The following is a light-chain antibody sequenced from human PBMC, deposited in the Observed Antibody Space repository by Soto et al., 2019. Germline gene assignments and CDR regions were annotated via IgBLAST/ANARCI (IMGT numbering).Light chain of an antibody. V-gene: IGLV4-60*02. CDR1: SGHSSYI. CDR2: REGSGSY. Sequence: QSVLTQSSSASASLGSSVKLTCTLSSGHSSYIIAWHQQQPGKAPRYLMKREGSGSYNKGSGVPDRFSGSSSGAERYLTISNLQFEDEADYYCETWDSNTRVFRTGTKLTVL. CDR3: ETWDSNTRV. J-gene: IGLJ1*01.